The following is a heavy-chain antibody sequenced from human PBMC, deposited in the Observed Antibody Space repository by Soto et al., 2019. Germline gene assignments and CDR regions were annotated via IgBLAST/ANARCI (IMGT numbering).Heavy chain of an antibody. J-gene: IGHJ3*02. CDR1: GFTFNTYG. CDR2: ISFDGSNK. D-gene: IGHD3-16*01. Sequence: QVHLVESGGGVVRPGRSLRLSCAASGFTFNTYGMHWVRQAPGKGLEWMAVISFDGSNKNYADSVKGRFTISRDNSKNTLYLQMNDLRPGDTAVYYCARDFMIVTGNALHIWGQGTTVTVSS. CDR3: ARDFMIVTGNALHI. V-gene: IGHV3-30*03.